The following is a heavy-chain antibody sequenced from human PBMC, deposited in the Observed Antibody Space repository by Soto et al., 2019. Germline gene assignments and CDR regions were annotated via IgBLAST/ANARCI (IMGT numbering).Heavy chain of an antibody. CDR2: IKQDGSEK. V-gene: IGHV3-7*03. Sequence: GESLKISCAASGFTFSSYWMSWVRQAPGKGLEWVANIKQDGSEKYYVDSVKGRFTISRDNAKNSLYLQMNSLRAEDTAVYYCARDVNGGSAFDIWGQGTMVTVSS. J-gene: IGHJ3*02. CDR1: GFTFSSYW. D-gene: IGHD3-16*01. CDR3: ARDVNGGSAFDI.